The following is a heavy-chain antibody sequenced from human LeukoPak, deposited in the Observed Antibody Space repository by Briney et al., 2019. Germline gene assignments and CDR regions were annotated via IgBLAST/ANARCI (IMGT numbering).Heavy chain of an antibody. V-gene: IGHV3-30-3*02. Sequence: QTGGSQRLSCAACGFTFSSYDMHWVRQATGKGREGGAVISYDGSNKYYADSVKGRFTISRDNSKNTLYLQMNSLRAEDTAVYYCAKQGAGIRDWGQGTLATVSS. J-gene: IGHJ4*02. CDR2: ISYDGSNK. D-gene: IGHD6-19*01. CDR1: GFTFSSYD. CDR3: AKQGAGIRD.